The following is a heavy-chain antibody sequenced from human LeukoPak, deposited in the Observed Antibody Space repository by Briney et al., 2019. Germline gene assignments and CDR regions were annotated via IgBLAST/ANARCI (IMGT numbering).Heavy chain of an antibody. CDR2: INPNSGGT. D-gene: IGHD1-26*01. CDR3: ARLPSGFYFDS. J-gene: IGHJ4*02. CDR1: GYTFTGYY. Sequence: ASVKVSCKASGYTFTGYYMHWVRQAPGQGLEWMAWINPNSGGTNYAQKFQGWVTMTRDTSISTAYMELSRLRSDDTAVYYCARLPSGFYFDSWGLGILVTVSS. V-gene: IGHV1-2*04.